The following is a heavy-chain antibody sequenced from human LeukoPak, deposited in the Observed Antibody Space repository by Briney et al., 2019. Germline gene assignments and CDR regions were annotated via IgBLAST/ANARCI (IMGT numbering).Heavy chain of an antibody. V-gene: IGHV3-20*04. CDR3: ARAPITSSFYFDC. CDR1: GFAFGEHG. J-gene: IGHJ4*02. CDR2: INWSGGST. D-gene: IGHD2-2*01. Sequence: GGSLRLSCTASGFAFGEHGMSWVRQVPGKGLEWVSGINWSGGSTGYSDPARGRFTISRDNAKNSLYLQMDSLRAEDTALYYCARAPITSSFYFDCWGQGTLVTVSS.